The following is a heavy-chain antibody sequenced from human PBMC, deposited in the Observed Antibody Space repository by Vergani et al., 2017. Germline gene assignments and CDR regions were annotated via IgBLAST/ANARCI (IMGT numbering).Heavy chain of an antibody. CDR1: GDSMNTYY. V-gene: IGHV4-59*01. D-gene: IGHD2-21*01. CDR2: IYDSGDT. J-gene: IGHJ4*02. Sequence: QVRLQESGPGLVKPSETLSLTCSVSGDSMNTYYWTWIRQPPGKGLEWIGYIYDSGDTKYNPSLKSRVTMSLDTSKNQFSLNLYSVTAADTAVYYCARGALWWLRQIDSCGQGTLVTVSS. CDR3: ARGALWWLRQIDS.